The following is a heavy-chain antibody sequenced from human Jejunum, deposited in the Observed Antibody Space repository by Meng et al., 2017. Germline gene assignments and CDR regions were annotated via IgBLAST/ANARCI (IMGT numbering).Heavy chain of an antibody. D-gene: IGHD2-15*01. Sequence: GESLKISCAASGFISSTCVMSWVRQAPGKGLEWVAGVSGGGGTTYYADSVKGRFTISKDKSENTLCLQMKSLRAEDTAVYYGARGRRGYCMRNGCYHDLDYWGHGTLVNGAS. V-gene: IGHV3-23*01. CDR3: ARGRRGYCMRNGCYHDLDY. J-gene: IGHJ4*01. CDR1: GFISSTCV. CDR2: VSGGGGTT.